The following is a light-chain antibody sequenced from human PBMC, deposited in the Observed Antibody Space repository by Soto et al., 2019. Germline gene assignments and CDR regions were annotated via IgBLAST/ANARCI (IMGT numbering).Light chain of an antibody. CDR3: QQYGDSPWT. V-gene: IGKV3-20*01. Sequence: VLTQSPDSLSLSPGERATLSCRASQYISTNLAWYQQKPGQAPRLLFSGAFNRATDTPDRFSGSGSGTDFTLIISGVEAEDFAMYYCQQYGDSPWTFGQGTRVDFK. CDR1: QYISTN. J-gene: IGKJ1*01. CDR2: GAF.